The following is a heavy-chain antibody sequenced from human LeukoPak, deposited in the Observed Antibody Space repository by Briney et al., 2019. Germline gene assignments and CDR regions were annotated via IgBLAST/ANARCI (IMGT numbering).Heavy chain of an antibody. D-gene: IGHD5-12*01. V-gene: IGHV4-59*01. Sequence: SETLSLTCTVSGGSISSYYWSWIRQPPGKGLEWIGYIYYSVSTNYNPSLKSRVTISVDTSKNQYSLKLSSVTAADTAVYYCARGDSGYGFYFDYWGQGTLVTVSS. CDR3: ARGDSGYGFYFDY. J-gene: IGHJ4*02. CDR1: GGSISSYY. CDR2: IYYSVST.